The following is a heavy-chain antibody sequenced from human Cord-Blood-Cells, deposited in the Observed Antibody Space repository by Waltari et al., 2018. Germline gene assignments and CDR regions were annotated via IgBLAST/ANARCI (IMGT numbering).Heavy chain of an antibody. J-gene: IGHJ4*02. Sequence: EVQLVESGGGLVQPGRSLRLSCAASGFTFDDYAMQWVRQAPGKGLEWVSGISWNSGRIGYADSVKGRFTISRDNAKNSLYLQMNSLRAEDTALYYCAKRYDFWSGLGDWGQGTLVTVSS. CDR1: GFTFDDYA. D-gene: IGHD3-3*01. CDR2: ISWNSGRI. V-gene: IGHV3-9*01. CDR3: AKRYDFWSGLGD.